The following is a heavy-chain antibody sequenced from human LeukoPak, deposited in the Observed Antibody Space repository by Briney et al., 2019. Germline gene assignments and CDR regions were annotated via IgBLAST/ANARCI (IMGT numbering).Heavy chain of an antibody. D-gene: IGHD2-2*01. CDR1: GFTFSNYN. V-gene: IGHV3-48*01. J-gene: IGHJ5*02. CDR2: ISSSSNII. Sequence: PGGSLRLSCAASGFTFSNYNMNWVCQPPGKGLQWVSYISSSSNIIYYADSVKGRFTISRDNVKNSLFLQMNSLRAEDTAVYYCARDPSAVRANTYAWGQGTLVTVS. CDR3: ARDPSAVRANTYA.